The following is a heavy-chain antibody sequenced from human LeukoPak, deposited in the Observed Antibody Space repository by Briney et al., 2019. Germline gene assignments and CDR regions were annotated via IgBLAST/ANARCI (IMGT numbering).Heavy chain of an antibody. CDR2: ISSSSSYI. CDR3: ARDLDYYDSSGYDY. CDR1: GFTFSSYS. J-gene: IGHJ4*02. D-gene: IGHD3-22*01. Sequence: GGSLRLSCAAFGFTFSSYSMNWVRQAPGKGLEWVSSISSSSSYIYYADSVKGRFTISRDNAKNSLYLQMNSLRAEDTAVYYCARDLDYYDSSGYDYWGQGTLVTVSS. V-gene: IGHV3-21*01.